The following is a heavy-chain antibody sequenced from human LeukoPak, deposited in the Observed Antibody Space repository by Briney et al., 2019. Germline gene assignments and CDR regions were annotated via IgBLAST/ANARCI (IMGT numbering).Heavy chain of an antibody. V-gene: IGHV3-30*02. Sequence: GGSLRLSCAASGFTFSSYGMHWVRQAPGKGLEWVAFIRYDGSHKYYADSVEGRFTISRDSSKNTLYLQMNSLRAEDTALYYCAKDRRYQLRDTTMVTDFDYWGQGTLVTVSS. CDR1: GFTFSSYG. CDR3: AKDRRYQLRDTTMVTDFDY. J-gene: IGHJ4*02. D-gene: IGHD5-18*01. CDR2: IRYDGSHK.